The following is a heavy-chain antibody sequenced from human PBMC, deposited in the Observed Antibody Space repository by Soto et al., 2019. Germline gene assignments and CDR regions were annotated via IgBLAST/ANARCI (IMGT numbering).Heavy chain of an antibody. CDR3: ARGYCSGGSCYSGRSWFDP. CDR2: INPSGGST. J-gene: IGHJ5*02. D-gene: IGHD2-15*01. CDR1: GYTFTSYY. V-gene: IGHV1-46*03. Sequence: QVQLVQSGAEVKKPGASVKVSCKASGYTFTSYYMHWVRQAPGQGLEWMGIINPSGGSTGYAQKFQGKVTMTRDTSTSTVYMELSSLRSQDTAVYYCARGYCSGGSCYSGRSWFDPGAREPWAPSPQ.